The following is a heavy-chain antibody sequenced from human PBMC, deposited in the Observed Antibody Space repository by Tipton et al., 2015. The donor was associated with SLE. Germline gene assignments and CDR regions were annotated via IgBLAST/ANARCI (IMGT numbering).Heavy chain of an antibody. J-gene: IGHJ4*02. CDR3: ASDRIADATTLFYFDY. CDR2: FIPIFGTT. V-gene: IGHV1-69*01. Sequence: QSGAEVKKPGSSVKVSCKTSGGTFSGYAISWVRQAPGQGLEWMGGFIPIFGTTNYAQNFQGRVTITADESTSTAYMELSSLRSEDTAVYYCASDRIADATTLFYFDYWGQGTLVTVSS. CDR1: GGTFSGYA. D-gene: IGHD6-25*01.